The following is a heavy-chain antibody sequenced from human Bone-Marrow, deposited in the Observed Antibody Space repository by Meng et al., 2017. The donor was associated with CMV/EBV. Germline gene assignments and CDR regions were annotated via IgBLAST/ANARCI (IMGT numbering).Heavy chain of an antibody. CDR2: IIPIFGTA. CDR1: GGTFSSYA. D-gene: IGHD3-3*01. Sequence: SVKVSCKASGGTFSSYAINWVRQAPGQGLEWMGGIIPIFGTANYAQKLQGRVTMTTDTSTSTAYMELRSLRSDDTAVYYCARTGRVNFWSGYLKSDDYYYYYGMDVWGQGTTVTVSS. CDR3: ARTGRVNFWSGYLKSDDYYYYYGMDV. V-gene: IGHV1-69*05. J-gene: IGHJ6*02.